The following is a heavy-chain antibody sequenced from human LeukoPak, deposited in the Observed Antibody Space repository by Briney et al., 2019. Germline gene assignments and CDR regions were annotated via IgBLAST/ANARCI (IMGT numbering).Heavy chain of an antibody. Sequence: ASVKVSCKASGYTLTSYGISWVRQAPGQGLEWMGWISAYNGNTNYAQKLQGRVTMTTDTSTSTAYMELRSLRSDDTAVYYCARAFIVVVPAAPYYMDVWGKGTTVTVSS. D-gene: IGHD2-2*01. CDR2: ISAYNGNT. CDR1: GYTLTSYG. CDR3: ARAFIVVVPAAPYYMDV. V-gene: IGHV1-18*01. J-gene: IGHJ6*03.